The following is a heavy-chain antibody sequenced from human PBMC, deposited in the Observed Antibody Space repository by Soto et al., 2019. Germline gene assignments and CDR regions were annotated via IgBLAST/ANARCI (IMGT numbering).Heavy chain of an antibody. V-gene: IGHV3-21*01. CDR2: ISGTSVYI. Sequence: SLRLSWVASGFTFSNYNMNWVRQAPGKGLEWVSHISGTSVYIHYADSVKGRFTISRDNAKNSVYLQMDSLRVEDTAVYYCAREGALKPFSSWGQGALVTASS. CDR3: AREGALKPFSS. CDR1: GFTFSNYN. J-gene: IGHJ5*02.